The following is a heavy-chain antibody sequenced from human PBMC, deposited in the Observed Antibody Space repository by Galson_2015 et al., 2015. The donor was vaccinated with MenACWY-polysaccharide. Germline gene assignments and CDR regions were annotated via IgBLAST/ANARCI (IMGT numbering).Heavy chain of an antibody. Sequence: SLRLSCAASGFTFSNYAMTWVRQAPGKGLEWVSAISGSGGTTYYADSVKGRFTISRDSSKNTLFLEMSSLRAEDTAVYYCAKGKISGFLNWFDPWGQGTLVTVSS. CDR3: AKGKISGFLNWFDP. J-gene: IGHJ5*02. CDR1: GFTFSNYA. D-gene: IGHD3-22*01. CDR2: ISGSGGTT. V-gene: IGHV3-23*01.